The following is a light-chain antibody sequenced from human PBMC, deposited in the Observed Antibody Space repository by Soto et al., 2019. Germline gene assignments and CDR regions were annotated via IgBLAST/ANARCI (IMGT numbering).Light chain of an antibody. CDR1: RSVRSY. Sequence: DIQMTQYPSSLSASVGDRVTITCRASRSVRSYLIWYQQKPGKAPTLLMYESSSLHNGVPSRFSGSGSGTDFTLPVSGLQPEDFATYYCQQTYSTTNPFGHGTRLEIK. J-gene: IGKJ2*01. V-gene: IGKV1-39*01. CDR2: ESS. CDR3: QQTYSTTNP.